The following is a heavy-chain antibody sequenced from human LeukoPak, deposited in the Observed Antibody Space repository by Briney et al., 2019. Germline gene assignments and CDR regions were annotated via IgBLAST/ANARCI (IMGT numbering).Heavy chain of an antibody. CDR2: IYHSGST. J-gene: IGHJ4*02. CDR1: GYSISSGYY. CDR3: ARPARAVAGTVDY. Sequence: PSETLSLTCAVSGYSISSGYYCGWIRQPPGKGLEWIGSIYHSGSTYYNPSLKSRVTISVDTSKNQFSLKLSSVTAADTAVYYCARPARAVAGTVDYWGQGTLVTVSS. D-gene: IGHD6-19*01. V-gene: IGHV4-38-2*01.